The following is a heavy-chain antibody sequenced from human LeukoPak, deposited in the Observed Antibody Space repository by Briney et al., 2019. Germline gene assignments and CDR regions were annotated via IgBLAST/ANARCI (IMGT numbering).Heavy chain of an antibody. Sequence: GGSLRLSCAASGFTFSSYSMNWVRQAPGKGLEWVSYISSSGSAMYYADSVKDRFTISRDNTKNSLYLQMNSLRAEDTAVYYCARGFRLDYWGQGTLVTVSS. J-gene: IGHJ4*02. V-gene: IGHV3-48*04. CDR3: ARGFRLDY. CDR2: ISSSGSAM. CDR1: GFTFSSYS. D-gene: IGHD3-10*01.